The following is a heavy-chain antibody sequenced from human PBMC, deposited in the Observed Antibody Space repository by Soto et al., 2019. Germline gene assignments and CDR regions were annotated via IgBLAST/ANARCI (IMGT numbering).Heavy chain of an antibody. J-gene: IGHJ3*02. V-gene: IGHV3-23*01. CDR1: GFTFSNYA. D-gene: IGHD5-12*01. Sequence: PGGSLRLSCAASGFTFSNYAMSWVRQAPGKGLEWVSSISSSGGSTHYADSVQGRCTISRDNSKNTLYLQMNSLRAEGTAVHYCAKGVGYSSYVSDAFDIWGRGTMVTVSS. CDR2: ISSSGGST. CDR3: AKGVGYSSYVSDAFDI.